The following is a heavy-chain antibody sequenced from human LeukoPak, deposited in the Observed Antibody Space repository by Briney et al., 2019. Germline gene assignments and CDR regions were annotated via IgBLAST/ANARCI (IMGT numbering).Heavy chain of an antibody. V-gene: IGHV3-30*03. CDR3: ARDGDGSPPVLRFLAYYYYYMDV. D-gene: IGHD3-3*01. Sequence: GGSLRLSCAASGFTFSNYGMHWVRQAPGKGLEWVAVISFDESNKYYADSVKGRFTLPRDNSKNTLYLQMNSLRAEDTAVYYCARDGDGSPPVLRFLAYYYYYMDVWGKGTTVTVSS. J-gene: IGHJ6*03. CDR1: GFTFSNYG. CDR2: ISFDESNK.